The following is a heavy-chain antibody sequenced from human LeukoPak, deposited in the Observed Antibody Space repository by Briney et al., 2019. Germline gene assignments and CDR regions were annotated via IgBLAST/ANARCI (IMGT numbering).Heavy chain of an antibody. CDR2: IIPIFGTG. Sequence: ASVKVSCKASGGNFNTFAISWVRQAPGQGLEWMGGIIPIFGTGNYAQKFQGRVTITADKSTNTAYMELSRLKSEDTAVYYCARDHDLTGTYEYLKYWGQGTLVAVSS. V-gene: IGHV1-69*06. D-gene: IGHD7-27*01. CDR3: ARDHDLTGTYEYLKY. J-gene: IGHJ1*01. CDR1: GGNFNTFA.